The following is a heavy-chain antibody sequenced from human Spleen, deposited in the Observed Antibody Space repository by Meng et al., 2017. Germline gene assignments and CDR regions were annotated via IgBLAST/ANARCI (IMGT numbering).Heavy chain of an antibody. CDR1: GYTFPDYW. CDR3: ARDEDISAAGKLFGDY. V-gene: IGHV1-2*06. Sequence: QVELVQSGADMKKPGASVKVSCKASGYTFPDYWLHWVRRAPGQGLEWMGRINPKSGDTHYAQRFQGRVTMTGDTSISTAYMELSGLRPDDTAMYYCARDEDISAAGKLFGDYWGQGTLVTVSS. J-gene: IGHJ4*02. D-gene: IGHD6-13*01. CDR2: INPKSGDT.